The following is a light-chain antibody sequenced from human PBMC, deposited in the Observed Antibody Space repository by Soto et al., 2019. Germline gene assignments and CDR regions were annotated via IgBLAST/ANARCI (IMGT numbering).Light chain of an antibody. CDR2: TAS. J-gene: IGKJ1*01. V-gene: IGKV1-5*03. Sequence: DIQMTQSPSTLSASVGDRVTITCRASQSISTWLAWYQQKPGKAPKLLIYTASNLERGVPSRFSGSGSGTEFTLTISSLQPDDFATYYCQQNNSYPRTFGQGTKGEMK. CDR1: QSISTW. CDR3: QQNNSYPRT.